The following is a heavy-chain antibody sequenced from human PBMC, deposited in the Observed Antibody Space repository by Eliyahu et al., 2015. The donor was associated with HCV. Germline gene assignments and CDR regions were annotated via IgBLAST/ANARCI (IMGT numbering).Heavy chain of an antibody. J-gene: IGHJ4*02. Sequence: QVQLVESGGGVVQAGGSXXLSXAVSGITXSKCGMXXVXQAPGKGXDWVAFIWNDGSNKYYSDSVRGRFTISRDDSKNTVNLQMNSLRVEDTAVYFCATDGSHRDIDFWGQGTLVTVSS. CDR1: GITXSKCG. CDR2: IWNDGSNK. V-gene: IGHV3-30*02. D-gene: IGHD1-1*01. CDR3: ATDGSHRDIDF.